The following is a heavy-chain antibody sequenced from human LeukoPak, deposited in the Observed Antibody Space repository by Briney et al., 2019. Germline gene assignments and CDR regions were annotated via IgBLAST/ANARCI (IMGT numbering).Heavy chain of an antibody. CDR1: GFTFSSYA. V-gene: IGHV3-30*04. CDR3: ARGMSPLSFSVVAAKALAY. Sequence: PGRSLRLSCAASGFTFSSYAMHWVRQAPGKGLEWVAVISYDGSNKYYADSVKGRFTISRDNSKNTLYLQMNSLRAEDTAVYYCARGMSPLSFSVVAAKALAYWGQGTLVTVSS. J-gene: IGHJ4*02. CDR2: ISYDGSNK. D-gene: IGHD2-15*01.